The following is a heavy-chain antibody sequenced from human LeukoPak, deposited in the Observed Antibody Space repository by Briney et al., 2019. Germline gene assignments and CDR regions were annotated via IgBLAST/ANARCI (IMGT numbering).Heavy chain of an antibody. CDR1: GGSVSSGSYY. V-gene: IGHV4-61*01. J-gene: IGHJ5*02. Sequence: PSETLSLTCTVSGGSVSSGSYYWSWIRQPPGKGLEWIGYIYYSGSTNYNPSLESRVTISVDTSKNQFSLKLSSVTAADTAVYYCASSYYDILTGYYLVAGLDPWGQGTLVTVSS. D-gene: IGHD3-9*01. CDR3: ASSYYDILTGYYLVAGLDP. CDR2: IYYSGST.